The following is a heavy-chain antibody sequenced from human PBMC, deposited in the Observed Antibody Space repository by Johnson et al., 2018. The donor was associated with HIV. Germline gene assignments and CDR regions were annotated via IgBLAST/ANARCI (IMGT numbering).Heavy chain of an antibody. V-gene: IGHV3-23*04. CDR3: ASQVRGLRLGVDAFDI. D-gene: IGHD5-12*01. CDR2: VTGTGGDT. J-gene: IGHJ3*02. Sequence: VQLVESGGGLVQPGGSLRLSCAASGFTFSSYGMSWVRQAPGKGLEWVSGVTGTGGDTYYAESVKGRFTISRDNSKNTLYLQMNQLRAEDTAVYFCASQVRGLRLGVDAFDIWGKGTMVTVSS. CDR1: GFTFSSYG.